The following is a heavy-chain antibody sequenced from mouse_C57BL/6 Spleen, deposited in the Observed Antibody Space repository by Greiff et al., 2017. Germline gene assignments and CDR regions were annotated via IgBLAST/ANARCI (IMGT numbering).Heavy chain of an antibody. CDR1: GYAFSSSW. D-gene: IGHD4-1*01. CDR3: ARWEGVDYAMDY. V-gene: IGHV1-82*01. J-gene: IGHJ4*01. Sequence: QVQLKQSGPELVKPGASVKISCKASGYAFSSSWMNWVKQRPGKGLEWIGRIYPGDGDTNYNGKFKGKATLTADKSSSTAYMQLSSLTSEDSAVYFCARWEGVDYAMDYWGQGTSVTVSS. CDR2: IYPGDGDT.